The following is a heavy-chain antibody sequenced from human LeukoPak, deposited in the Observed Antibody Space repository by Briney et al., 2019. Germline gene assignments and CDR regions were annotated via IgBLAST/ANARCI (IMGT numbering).Heavy chain of an antibody. J-gene: IGHJ4*02. V-gene: IGHV1-18*01. CDR2: MSAYNGNT. CDR1: GYTFTISG. CDR3: TGDSMVDRGVIGFGGFDY. Sequence: GASGKVSSKASGYTFTISGMSWVGHAPGQGRDWMGWMSAYNGNTDYAPKIQGRVTMTTATSTSRAYMELRSRRCDDTAGHYCTGDSMVDRGVIGFGGFDYWGQGTLVTVSS. D-gene: IGHD3-10*01.